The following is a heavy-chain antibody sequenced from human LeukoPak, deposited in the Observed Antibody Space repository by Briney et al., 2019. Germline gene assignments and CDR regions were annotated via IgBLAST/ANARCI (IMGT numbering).Heavy chain of an antibody. CDR2: IYYSGST. J-gene: IGHJ6*02. Sequence: SETLSLTCAVYGGSFSGYYWSWIRQPPGKGLEWIGYIYYSGSTNYNPSLKSRVTISVDTSKNQFSLKLSSVTAADTAVYYCARHGIAARRYYYGMDVWGQGTTVTVSS. D-gene: IGHD6-6*01. CDR3: ARHGIAARRYYYGMDV. CDR1: GGSFSGYY. V-gene: IGHV4-59*08.